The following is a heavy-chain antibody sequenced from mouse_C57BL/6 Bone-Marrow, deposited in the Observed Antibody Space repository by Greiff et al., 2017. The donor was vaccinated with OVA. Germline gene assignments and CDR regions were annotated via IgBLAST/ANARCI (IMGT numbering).Heavy chain of an antibody. Sequence: EVQVVESEGGLVQPGSSMKLSCTASGFTFSDYYMAWVRQVPEKGLEWVANINYDGSSTYYLDSLKSRFIISRDNAKNILYLQMSSLKSEDTATYYCARGRSDGSSYDYAMDDWGQGTSVTVSS. J-gene: IGHJ4*01. V-gene: IGHV5-16*01. CDR3: ARGRSDGSSYDYAMDD. D-gene: IGHD1-1*01. CDR1: GFTFSDYY. CDR2: INYDGSST.